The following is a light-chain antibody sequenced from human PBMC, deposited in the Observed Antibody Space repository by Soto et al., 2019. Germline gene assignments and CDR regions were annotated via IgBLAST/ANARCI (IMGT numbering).Light chain of an antibody. CDR2: LGS. J-gene: IGKJ5*01. CDR3: MQALQSLT. CDR1: QSLLHSNGFNY. V-gene: IGKV2-28*01. Sequence: VMSQSPLSLPVILGEPASISCRSSQSLLHSNGFNYLGWYLQRPGQSPQLLIYLGSNRASGVPDRLSGSGSGTDFTLKIRRVEAADFGVYYCMQALQSLTFGQGTRLDIK.